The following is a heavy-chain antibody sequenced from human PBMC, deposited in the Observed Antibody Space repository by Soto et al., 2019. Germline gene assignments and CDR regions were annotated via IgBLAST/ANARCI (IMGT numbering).Heavy chain of an antibody. Sequence: QVQLVQSGAEVKKPGSSVKVSCKASGGTFSSYAISWVRQAPGQGLEWMGGIIPIFGTANYAQKFQGRVTNTADKSTSTAYTKLSSLRSEDTAVYYCARDWVDIAAAGTPYYYYGMDVWGQGTTVTVSS. V-gene: IGHV1-69*06. CDR2: IIPIFGTA. CDR3: ARDWVDIAAAGTPYYYYGMDV. D-gene: IGHD6-13*01. J-gene: IGHJ6*02. CDR1: GGTFSSYA.